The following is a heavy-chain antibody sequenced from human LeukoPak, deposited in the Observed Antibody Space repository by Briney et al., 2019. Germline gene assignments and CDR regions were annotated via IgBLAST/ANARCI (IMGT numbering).Heavy chain of an antibody. D-gene: IGHD6-13*01. CDR3: ARRRGYSSSWYEDY. Sequence: GGSLRLSCAASGFTVSSNYMSWVRQAPGKGLEWVSVIYSGGSTNYADSVKGRFTISRDNSKNTLYLQMNSLRAEDTAVYYCARRRGYSSSWYEDYWGQGTLVTVSS. CDR1: GFTVSSNY. V-gene: IGHV3-53*01. J-gene: IGHJ4*02. CDR2: IYSGGST.